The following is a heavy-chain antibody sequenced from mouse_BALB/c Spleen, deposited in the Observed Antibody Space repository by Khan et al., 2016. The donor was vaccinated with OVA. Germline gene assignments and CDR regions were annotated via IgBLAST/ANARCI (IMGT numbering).Heavy chain of an antibody. Sequence: QVQLKQSGPGLVAPSQSLSITCTVSGFSLSNYGVHWVRQPPGKGLEWLGVIWTGGITNYNSALMSRLSISTDNSKSQVFLKMNRLQTDDTAIYYWARSYDYDVGGFAYWGQGTLVTVSA. D-gene: IGHD2-4*01. CDR2: IWTGGIT. CDR3: ARSYDYDVGGFAY. V-gene: IGHV2-9*02. CDR1: GFSLSNYG. J-gene: IGHJ3*01.